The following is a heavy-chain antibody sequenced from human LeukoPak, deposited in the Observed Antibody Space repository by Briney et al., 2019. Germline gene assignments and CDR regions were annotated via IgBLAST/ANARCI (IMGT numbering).Heavy chain of an antibody. CDR3: AKGVWRDGYNFDY. D-gene: IGHD5-24*01. CDR1: GFTVSSNY. Sequence: GGSLRLSCAASGFTVSSNYMSWVRQAPGKGLEWVSAISGSGGNTYYADSVKGRFTISRDNSKNTLYLQMNSLRAEDTAVYYCAKGVWRDGYNFDYWGQGTLVTVSS. V-gene: IGHV3-23*01. CDR2: ISGSGGNT. J-gene: IGHJ4*02.